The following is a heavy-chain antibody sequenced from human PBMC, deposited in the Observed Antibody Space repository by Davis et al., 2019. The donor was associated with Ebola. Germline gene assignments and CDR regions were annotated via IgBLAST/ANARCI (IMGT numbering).Heavy chain of an antibody. CDR2: ISAYNGNT. J-gene: IGHJ2*01. Sequence: AASVKVSCKASGYTFSNYGISWVRQAPGQGLEWMGWISAYNGNTNYAQKLQGRVTMTTDTSTSTAYMELRSLRSDDTAVYYCARDAGYCSGGSCYSRRGHFDLWGRGTLVTVSS. CDR1: GYTFSNYG. V-gene: IGHV1-18*04. CDR3: ARDAGYCSGGSCYSRRGHFDL. D-gene: IGHD2-15*01.